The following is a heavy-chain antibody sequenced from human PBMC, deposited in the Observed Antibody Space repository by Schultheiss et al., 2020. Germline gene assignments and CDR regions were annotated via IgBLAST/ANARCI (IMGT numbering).Heavy chain of an antibody. V-gene: IGHV4-39*07. CDR2: IYYSGSTYYSGST. CDR1: GGSISSSSYY. J-gene: IGHJ6*02. CDR3: ARRTVDTAMDIGMDV. D-gene: IGHD5-18*01. Sequence: SETLSLTCTVSGGSISSSSYYWGWIRQPPGKGLEWIGSIYYSGSTYYSGSTYYNPSLESRVTISVDTSKNQFSLKLSSVTAADTAVYYCARRTVDTAMDIGMDVWGQGTTVTVSS.